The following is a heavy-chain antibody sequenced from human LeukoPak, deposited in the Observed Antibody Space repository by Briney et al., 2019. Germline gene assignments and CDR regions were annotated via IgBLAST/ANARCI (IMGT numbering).Heavy chain of an antibody. Sequence: GASVKVSCKASGYTFTSCYMHWVRQAPGQGLEWMGIINPSGGSTSYAQKFQGRVTMTRDTSTSTVYMELSSLRSEDTAVYYCASSRSGSYLGPAFDIWGQGTMVTVSS. D-gene: IGHD1-26*01. CDR1: GYTFTSCY. V-gene: IGHV1-46*01. J-gene: IGHJ3*02. CDR2: INPSGGST. CDR3: ASSRSGSYLGPAFDI.